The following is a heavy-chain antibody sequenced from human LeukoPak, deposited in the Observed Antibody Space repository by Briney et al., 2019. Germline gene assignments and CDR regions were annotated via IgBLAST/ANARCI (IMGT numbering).Heavy chain of an antibody. CDR2: IIPIFGTA. Sequence: SVKVSCKASGGTFSNYAISWVRQAPGHGLEWMGGIIPIFGTANYPQKFRGRVTINADESTRTAYMELSSLRSEDTAVYYCARGPFRGPWIQLWLRRTQEIDYWGQGTLVTVSS. CDR3: ARGPFRGPWIQLWLRRTQEIDY. J-gene: IGHJ4*02. V-gene: IGHV1-69*13. CDR1: GGTFSNYA. D-gene: IGHD5-18*01.